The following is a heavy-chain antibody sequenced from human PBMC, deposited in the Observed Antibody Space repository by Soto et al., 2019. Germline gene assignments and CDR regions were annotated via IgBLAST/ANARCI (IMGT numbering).Heavy chain of an antibody. CDR3: AMTIEYSSSQYYYGMDV. CDR1: GYSFTSYW. D-gene: IGHD6-6*01. CDR2: IDPSDSYT. Sequence: GESLKISCKGSGYSFTSYWISWVRQMPGKGLEWMGRIDPSDSYTNYSPSFQGHVTISADKSISTAYLQWSSLKASDTAMYYCAMTIEYSSSQYYYGMDVWGQGTTVTVSS. J-gene: IGHJ6*02. V-gene: IGHV5-10-1*01.